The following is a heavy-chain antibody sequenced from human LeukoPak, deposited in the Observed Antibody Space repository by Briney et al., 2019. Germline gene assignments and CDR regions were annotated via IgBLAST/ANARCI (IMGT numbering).Heavy chain of an antibody. V-gene: IGHV1-46*01. J-gene: IGHJ4*02. Sequence: GASVKVSCKASGYTFTSYYMHWVRQAPGQGLEWMGIINPSGGSTSYAQKFQGRVTITADKSTSTAYMELSSLRSEDTAVYYCAGGVLTGYYFDYWGQGTLVTVSS. CDR1: GYTFTSYY. CDR2: INPSGGST. CDR3: AGGVLTGYYFDY. D-gene: IGHD3-9*01.